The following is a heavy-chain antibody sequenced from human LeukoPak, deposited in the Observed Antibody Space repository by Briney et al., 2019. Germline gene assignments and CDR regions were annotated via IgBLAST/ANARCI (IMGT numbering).Heavy chain of an antibody. Sequence: SETLSLTCAVYGGSFSGYYWSWIRQPTGKGLEWIGYIYYSGSTNYNPSLKSRVTISVDTSKNQFSLKLSSVTAADTAVYYCARATFGGVIVSWGQGTLVTVSS. CDR3: ARATFGGVIVS. CDR1: GGSFSGYY. CDR2: IYYSGST. D-gene: IGHD3-16*02. J-gene: IGHJ4*02. V-gene: IGHV4-59*01.